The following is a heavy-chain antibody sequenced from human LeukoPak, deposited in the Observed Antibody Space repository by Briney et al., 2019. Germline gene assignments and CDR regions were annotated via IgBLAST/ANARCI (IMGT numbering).Heavy chain of an antibody. CDR2: INPNSGGT. CDR1: GYTFTSYY. CDR3: AKYYYDSYEGYYFDY. V-gene: IGHV1-2*02. J-gene: IGHJ4*02. Sequence: ASVKVSCKASGYTFTSYYMHWVRQAPGQGLEWMGIINPNSGGTNYAQKFQGRVTMTRDTSIGTAYMELSRLKSDDTAFYYCAKYYYDSYEGYYFDYWGQGTLVTVSS. D-gene: IGHD3-22*01.